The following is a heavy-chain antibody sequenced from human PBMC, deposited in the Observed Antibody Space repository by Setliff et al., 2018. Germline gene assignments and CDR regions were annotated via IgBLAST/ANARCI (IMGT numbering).Heavy chain of an antibody. CDR2: INFNDDGL. D-gene: IGHD3-3*01. V-gene: IGHV3-48*01. J-gene: IGHJ4*02. CDR1: GFTFNRHN. CDR3: VRDRLGAILGVVTPFDY. Sequence: GGSLRLSCAASGFTFNRHNMNWVRQAPGKGLELISFINFNDDGLYYADSVRGRFTVSRDNAKESLYLQMNNLGAEDTAVYFCVRDRLGAILGVVTPFDYWGQGTLVTVSS.